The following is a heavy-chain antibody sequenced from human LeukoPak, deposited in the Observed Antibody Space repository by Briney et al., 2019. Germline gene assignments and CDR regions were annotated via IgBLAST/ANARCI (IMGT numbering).Heavy chain of an antibody. CDR3: ARRGWYSREFDY. CDR1: GGSFSGYY. D-gene: IGHD6-13*01. V-gene: IGHV4-34*01. Sequence: SETLSLTCAVYGGSFSGYYWSWIRQPPGKGLEWIGEINHSGSTNYNPSLKSRVTISVDTSKNQFSLKLSSVTAADAAVYYCARRGWYSREFDYWGQGTLVTVSS. J-gene: IGHJ4*02. CDR2: INHSGST.